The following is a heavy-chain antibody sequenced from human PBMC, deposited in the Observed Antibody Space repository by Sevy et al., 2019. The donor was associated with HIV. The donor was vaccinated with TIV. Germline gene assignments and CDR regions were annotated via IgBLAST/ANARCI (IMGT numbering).Heavy chain of an antibody. D-gene: IGHD6-19*01. CDR3: ARDGVGGQWLVD. CDR2: ISSSGSTI. Sequence: GGSLRLSCAASGFTFSSYEMNWVRQAPGKGLEWVSYISSSGSTIYYADYVKGRFTISRDNAKNSLYLQMNSLRAEDTAVYYCARDGVGGQWLVDWGQGTLVTVSS. J-gene: IGHJ4*02. V-gene: IGHV3-48*03. CDR1: GFTFSSYE.